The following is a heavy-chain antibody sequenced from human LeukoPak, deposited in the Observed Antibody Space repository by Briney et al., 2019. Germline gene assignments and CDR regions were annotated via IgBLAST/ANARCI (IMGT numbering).Heavy chain of an antibody. CDR3: ARDGFYYHYYMDV. V-gene: IGHV4-39*07. J-gene: IGHJ6*03. CDR1: GGTVTSSTYF. D-gene: IGHD1-14*01. CDR2: ISYSGAT. Sequence: SETLSPTCTLSGGTVTSSTYFWGWIRQPPGKGLEWIGSISYSGATYYNPSLKSRVSMSVHTSKNQFSLKLSSVTAADTAVYYCARDGFYYHYYMDVWGEGTTVTVSS.